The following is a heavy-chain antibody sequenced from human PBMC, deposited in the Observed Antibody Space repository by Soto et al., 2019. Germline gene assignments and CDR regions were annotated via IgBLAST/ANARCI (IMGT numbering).Heavy chain of an antibody. CDR2: IYYSGST. CDR3: AGAVDTGMTHRGYYFEY. J-gene: IGHJ4*02. V-gene: IGHV4-30-4*01. Sequence: PSETLSLPCTLSAGSISSGDYYWSWIRQPPGKGLEWIGYIYYSGSTYYNPSLKSRATISVDTTKNQFSLKLSSVTAADTAVDYCAGAVDTGMTHRGYYFEYWGQGTLVTVSS. D-gene: IGHD5-18*01. CDR1: AGSISSGDYY.